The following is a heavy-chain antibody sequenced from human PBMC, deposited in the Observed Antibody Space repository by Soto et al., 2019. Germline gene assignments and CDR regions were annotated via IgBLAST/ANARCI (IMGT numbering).Heavy chain of an antibody. CDR3: ARGSSGWYFGY. J-gene: IGHJ4*02. D-gene: IGHD6-19*01. CDR1: VYTFTSYD. CDR2: MNPNSGTT. V-gene: IGHV1-8*01. Sequence: ASVKVSCKASVYTFTSYDINWVRQAPGQGLEYLGWMNPNSGTTGYVQKFQGRVTMTRNSSISTAYMELSSLRSEDTAVYYCARGSSGWYFGYWDQGTLVTVSS.